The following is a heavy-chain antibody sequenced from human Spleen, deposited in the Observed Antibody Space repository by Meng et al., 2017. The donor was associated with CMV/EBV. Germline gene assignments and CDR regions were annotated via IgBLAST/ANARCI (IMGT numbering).Heavy chain of an antibody. CDR2: ISARGTTL. CDR1: GFTFSTYW. D-gene: IGHD4-17*01. V-gene: IGHV3-48*04. J-gene: IGHJ4*02. Sequence: GESLKISCAASGFTFSTYWMSWVRQAPGKGLEWVSHISARGTTLYYGASVQGRFNISRDNAKNSLYLQMGSLRAEDTAVYYCARDIGDYGPIISFDYWGRGTLVTVSS. CDR3: ARDIGDYGPIISFDY.